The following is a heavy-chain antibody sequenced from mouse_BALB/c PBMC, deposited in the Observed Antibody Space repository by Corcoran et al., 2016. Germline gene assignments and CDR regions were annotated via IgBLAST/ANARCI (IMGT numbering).Heavy chain of an antibody. Sequence: EVQLQQSGPELVKPGASVKISCKASGYSFTGYYMHWVKQSHVKSLEWIGRINPYNGATSYNQNFKDKASLTVDKSSSTAYMELHSLTSEDSAVYYCARSLYGNGAMDYWGQGTSVTVPS. CDR2: INPYNGAT. D-gene: IGHD2-12*01. J-gene: IGHJ4*01. CDR1: GYSFTGYY. V-gene: IGHV1-26*01. CDR3: ARSLYGNGAMDY.